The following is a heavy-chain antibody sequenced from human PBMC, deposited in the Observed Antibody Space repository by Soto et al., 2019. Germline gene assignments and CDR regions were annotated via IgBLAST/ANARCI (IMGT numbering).Heavy chain of an antibody. CDR1: GGTFSSYA. CDR2: IIPIFGTA. CDR3: ARVGTMIVVVITTSAYYYGMDV. D-gene: IGHD3-22*01. Sequence: SSVKVSCKASGGTFSSYAISWVRQAPGQGLEWMGGIIPIFGTANYAQKFQGRVTMTADESTSTAYMELSSLRSEDTAVYYCARVGTMIVVVITTSAYYYGMDVWG. V-gene: IGHV1-69*13. J-gene: IGHJ6*02.